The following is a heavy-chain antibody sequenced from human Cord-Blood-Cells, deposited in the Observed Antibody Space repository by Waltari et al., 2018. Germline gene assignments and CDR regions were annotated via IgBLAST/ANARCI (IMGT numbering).Heavy chain of an antibody. Sequence: QVQLVQSGAEVKKPGSSVKVSCKASGGTFSSDALSWLRQAPGQGLEWMGGIIPIFGTANYAQKFQGRVTITADKSTSTAYMELSSLRSEDTAVYYCARALAARPGFDYWGQGTLVTVSS. V-gene: IGHV1-69*06. D-gene: IGHD6-6*01. CDR2: IIPIFGTA. J-gene: IGHJ4*02. CDR3: ARALAARPGFDY. CDR1: GGTFSSDA.